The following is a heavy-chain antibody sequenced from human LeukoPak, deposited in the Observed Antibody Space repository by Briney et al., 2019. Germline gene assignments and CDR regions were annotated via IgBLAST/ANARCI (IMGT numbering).Heavy chain of an antibody. J-gene: IGHJ4*02. Sequence: ASVKVSCKASGYTFTSYYIHWVRQAPGQGLEWMGIINPSGGTAQYAQKFQGRVTMTRDTSISTAYMELSRLTSDDTAVYYCARDAIVRDYSNSDYWGQGNLVTVSS. CDR2: INPSGGTA. V-gene: IGHV1-46*01. D-gene: IGHD4-11*01. CDR3: ARDAIVRDYSNSDY. CDR1: GYTFTSYY.